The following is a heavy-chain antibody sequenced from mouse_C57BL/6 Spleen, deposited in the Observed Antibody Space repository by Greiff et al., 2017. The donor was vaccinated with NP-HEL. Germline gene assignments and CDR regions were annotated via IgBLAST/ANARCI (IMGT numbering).Heavy chain of an antibody. CDR1: GFNIKDDY. Sequence: EVQLQQSGAELVRPGASVKLSCTASGFNIKDDYMHWVKQRPEQGLEWIGWIDPENGDTEYASKFQGKATITADTSSNTAYLQLSSLTSEDTAVYYCTTDYYCSSPHYIDYWGQGTTLTVSS. V-gene: IGHV14-4*01. CDR2: IDPENGDT. D-gene: IGHD1-1*01. J-gene: IGHJ2*01. CDR3: TTDYYCSSPHYIDY.